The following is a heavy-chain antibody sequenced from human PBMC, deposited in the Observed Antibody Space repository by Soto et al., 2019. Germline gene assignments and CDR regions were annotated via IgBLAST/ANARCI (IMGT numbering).Heavy chain of an antibody. CDR1: GYTFNSYA. J-gene: IGHJ4*02. D-gene: IGHD6-13*01. V-gene: IGHV1-18*01. CDR2: ISAYNGNT. Sequence: QVQLVQSGAEVKKPGPSVTDSCKASGYTFNSYAISWVRQAPGQVLEWMGWISAYNGNTNYAQMLHGRVTMTTDTSTSTAYMELRSLRSDDTDVYYCASDLAAGTCDYWGQGTLVTASS. CDR3: ASDLAAGTCDY.